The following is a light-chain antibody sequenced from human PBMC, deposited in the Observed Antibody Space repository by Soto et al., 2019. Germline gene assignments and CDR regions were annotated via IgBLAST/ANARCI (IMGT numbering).Light chain of an antibody. J-gene: IGLJ3*02. CDR1: SGHSTYA. V-gene: IGLV4-69*01. CDR2: VDSDGGH. Sequence: QLVLTQSPSASASLGASVKLTCTLTSGHSTYAIAWHQQQPERGPRYLMKVDSDGGHFKGDGVPDRFSGSSSGSERYLTISSLQSDDEADYYCQTWGPGFRVFGGGTQLTVL. CDR3: QTWGPGFRV.